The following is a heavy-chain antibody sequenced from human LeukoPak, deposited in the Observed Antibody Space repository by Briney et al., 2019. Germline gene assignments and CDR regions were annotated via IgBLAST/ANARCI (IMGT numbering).Heavy chain of an antibody. CDR1: AYSISSAYY. Sequence: SETLSLTCTVSAYSISSAYYWGWIRQPPGKGLEWIGSIYHSGSTHYNPSLKSRVTISVDTSKNQFSLRLTSVTAADTAVYYCARQLDHYDNIYYFDYWGQGTLVTVSS. D-gene: IGHD3-16*01. CDR2: IYHSGST. CDR3: ARQLDHYDNIYYFDY. V-gene: IGHV4-38-2*02. J-gene: IGHJ4*02.